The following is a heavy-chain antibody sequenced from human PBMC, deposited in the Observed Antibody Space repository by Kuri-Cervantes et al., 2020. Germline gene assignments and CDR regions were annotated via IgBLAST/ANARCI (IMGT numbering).Heavy chain of an antibody. Sequence: GESLKISCAASGFTFSSYWMHWVRQAPGKGLVWVSRINSDGSSTSYADSVKGRFTTSRDNAKNTLYLQMNSLRAEDTAVYYCARGDGDYFSFDYWGQGTLVTVSS. CDR3: ARGDGDYFSFDY. CDR2: INSDGSST. D-gene: IGHD4-17*01. J-gene: IGHJ4*02. CDR1: GFTFSSYW. V-gene: IGHV3-74*01.